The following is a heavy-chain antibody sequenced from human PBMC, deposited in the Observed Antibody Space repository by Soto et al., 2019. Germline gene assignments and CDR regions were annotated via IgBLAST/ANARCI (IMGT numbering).Heavy chain of an antibody. CDR1: GFTFSSYS. V-gene: IGHV3-48*01. CDR2: ISSSSSTI. D-gene: IGHD3-10*01. Sequence: GGSLRLSCAASGFTFSSYSMNWVRQAPGKGLEWVSYISSSSSTIYYADSVKGRFTISRDNAKNSLYLQMNSLRSEDTAVYYCASCPQNCITSSPCCLFFDYWGQGTLVTVSS. J-gene: IGHJ4*02. CDR3: ASCPQNCITSSPCCLFFDY.